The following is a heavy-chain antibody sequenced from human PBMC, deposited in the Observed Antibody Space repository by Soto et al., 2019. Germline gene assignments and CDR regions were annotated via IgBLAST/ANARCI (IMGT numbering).Heavy chain of an antibody. CDR1: GFSLRTSGVG. CDR2: IYWNDDK. Sequence: PTLVNPTQTLTLTCIFSGFSLRTSGVGVGCIRQPPGKALEWLGFIYWNDDKRYSPSLKSRLTITKDTSKNQVVLTMTNMDPVDTATYYCAKSGSSGWYGWFDPWGQGTLVTVSS. CDR3: AKSGSSGWYGWFDP. V-gene: IGHV2-5*01. D-gene: IGHD6-19*01. J-gene: IGHJ5*02.